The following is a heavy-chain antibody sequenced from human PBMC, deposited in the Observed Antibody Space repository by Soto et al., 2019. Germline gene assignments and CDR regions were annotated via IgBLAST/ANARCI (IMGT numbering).Heavy chain of an antibody. CDR3: ARGVVVPARITFTWFDP. CDR2: ISAYNGNT. Sequence: ASVKVSCKASGYTFTSYGISWVRQAPGQGLEWMGWISAYNGNTNYAQKLQGRVTMATDTSTSTAYMELRSLRSDDTAVYYCARGVVVPARITFTWFDPWGQGTLVTVS. CDR1: GYTFTSYG. V-gene: IGHV1-18*01. J-gene: IGHJ5*02. D-gene: IGHD2-2*01.